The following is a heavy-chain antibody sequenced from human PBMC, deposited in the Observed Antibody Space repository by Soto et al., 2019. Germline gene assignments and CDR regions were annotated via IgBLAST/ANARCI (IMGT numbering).Heavy chain of an antibody. CDR1: GGSISSYY. CDR2: IYYSGST. Sequence: SSETLSLTCTVSGGSISSYYWSWIRQPPGKGLEWIGYIYYSGSTNYNPSLKSRVTISVDTSKNQFSLKLSSVTAADTAVYYCARGSPVGSYAFDIWGQGTMVTVSS. D-gene: IGHD2-2*03. V-gene: IGHV4-59*01. J-gene: IGHJ3*02. CDR3: ARGSPVGSYAFDI.